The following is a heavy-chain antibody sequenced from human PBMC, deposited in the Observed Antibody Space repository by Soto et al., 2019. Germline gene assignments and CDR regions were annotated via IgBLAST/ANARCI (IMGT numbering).Heavy chain of an antibody. CDR3: VRPRPSGENYGMDV. J-gene: IGHJ6*02. CDR2: LYTEGTT. CDR1: GLTVSHNY. D-gene: IGHD3-16*01. Sequence: PGGSLRLSCVASGLTVSHNYMAWFRQAPEMGLEWVSILYTEGTTYYADSVKGRFTISRDSSKNTLFLQMDSLRAEDTAVYYCVRPRPSGENYGMDVWGQGTTVTVSS. V-gene: IGHV3-53*01.